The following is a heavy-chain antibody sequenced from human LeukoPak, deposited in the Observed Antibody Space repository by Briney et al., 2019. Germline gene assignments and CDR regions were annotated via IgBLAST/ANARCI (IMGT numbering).Heavy chain of an antibody. V-gene: IGHV4-39*01. CDR2: IYYGRTI. CDR1: AASISSSSLH. D-gene: IGHD4-23*01. CDR3: VRHDGRSGGTMGALDS. J-gene: IGHJ4*02. Sequence: PSETLSLTCTISAASISSSSLHWGWIRQSPGNGLEWIGSIYYGRTIYYNPSLNSRVTISVVTSKDQFTLQLNSVTAADTAVYYCVRHDGRSGGTMGALDSWGQGSLVTVSS.